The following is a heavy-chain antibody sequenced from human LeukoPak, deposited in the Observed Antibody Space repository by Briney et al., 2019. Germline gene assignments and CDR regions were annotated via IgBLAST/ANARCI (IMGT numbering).Heavy chain of an antibody. CDR3: ARGADYDILTGYYLPDY. D-gene: IGHD3-9*01. CDR2: IIPIFGTA. Sequence: ASVKVSCKASGGTFSSYAISWVRQAPGQGLEWMGGIIPIFGTANYAQKFQGRVTITADKSTSTAYMELSSLRSEDTAVYYCARGADYDILTGYYLPDYWGQGTLVTVSS. V-gene: IGHV1-69*06. J-gene: IGHJ4*02. CDR1: GGTFSSYA.